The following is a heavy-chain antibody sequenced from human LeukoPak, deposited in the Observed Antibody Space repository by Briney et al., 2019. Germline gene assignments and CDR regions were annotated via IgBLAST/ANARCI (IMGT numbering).Heavy chain of an antibody. D-gene: IGHD6-19*01. CDR1: GFTFSNYW. V-gene: IGHV3-11*01. CDR3: ARDPGYSSGWYHDY. Sequence: PGGSLRLSCAASGFTFSNYWMSWVRQAPGKGLEWVSYISSSGSTIYYADSVKGRFTISRDNAKNSLYLQMNSLRAEDTAVYYCARDPGYSSGWYHDYWGQGTLVTVSS. CDR2: ISSSGSTI. J-gene: IGHJ4*02.